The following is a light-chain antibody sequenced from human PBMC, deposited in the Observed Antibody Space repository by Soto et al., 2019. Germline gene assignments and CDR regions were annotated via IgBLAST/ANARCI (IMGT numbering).Light chain of an antibody. Sequence: DIQMTQSPSSLSASVGDRVTITCRASQSISSYLNWYQQKPGKAPELLIYAASSLQSGVPSRFSGSGFGTDFTLTSSSLQPVDFASYYCQQSYRTPYTFGQGTKLEIK. CDR2: AAS. V-gene: IGKV1-39*01. CDR3: QQSYRTPYT. CDR1: QSISSY. J-gene: IGKJ2*01.